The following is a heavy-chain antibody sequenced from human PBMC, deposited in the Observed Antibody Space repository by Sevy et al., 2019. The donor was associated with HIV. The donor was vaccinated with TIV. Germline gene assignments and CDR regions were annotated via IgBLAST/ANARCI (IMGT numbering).Heavy chain of an antibody. CDR3: ARAGPVWFGELLSPFYYYYGMDV. CDR1: GFTFSSYS. CDR2: ISSSSSYI. D-gene: IGHD3-10*01. J-gene: IGHJ6*02. Sequence: GGSLRLSCAASGFTFSSYSMNWVRQAPGKGLEWVSSISSSSSYIYYADSVKGRFTISRDNAKNSLYLQMNSLGAEDTAVYYCARAGPVWFGELLSPFYYYYGMDVWGQGTTVTVSS. V-gene: IGHV3-21*01.